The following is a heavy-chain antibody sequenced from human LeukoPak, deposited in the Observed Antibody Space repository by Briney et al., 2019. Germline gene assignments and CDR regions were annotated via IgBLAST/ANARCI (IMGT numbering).Heavy chain of an antibody. CDR3: ARAGSGWYGGRDWFDP. D-gene: IGHD6-13*01. CDR2: IYYSGST. CDR1: GGSISSYY. V-gene: IGHV4-59*01. J-gene: IGHJ5*02. Sequence: SETLSLTCTVSGGSISSYYWSWIRQPPGKGLEWIGYIYYSGSTNYNPSLKSRVTISVDTSKNQFSLKLSSVTAADTAVYYCARAGSGWYGGRDWFDPGAREPWSPSPQ.